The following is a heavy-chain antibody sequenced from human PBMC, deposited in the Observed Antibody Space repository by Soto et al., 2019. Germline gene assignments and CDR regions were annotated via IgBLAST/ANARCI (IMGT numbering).Heavy chain of an antibody. CDR2: IWYDGSNK. V-gene: IGHV3-33*01. CDR3: ARDWEQTRGKDY. CDR1: GFTFSSYG. D-gene: IGHD1-26*01. Sequence: GGSLRLSCAASGFTFSSYGMHWVRQAPGKGLEWVAVIWYDGSNKYYADSVKGRFTISRDNSKNTLYLQMNSLRAEDTAVYYCARDWEQTRGKDYWGQGTLVTVSS. J-gene: IGHJ4*02.